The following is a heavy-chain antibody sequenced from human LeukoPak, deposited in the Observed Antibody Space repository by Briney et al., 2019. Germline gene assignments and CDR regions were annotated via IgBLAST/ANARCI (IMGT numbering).Heavy chain of an antibody. CDR1: GGTFSSYA. Sequence: SVKVSCKASGGTFSSYAISWVRQAPGQGLEWMGGIIPIFGTANYAQKFQGRVTITADESTSTAYMELSSLRSEDTAVYYCAKTLLPVAYCGGDCYPGDYYYGMDVWGQGTTVTVSS. CDR3: AKTLLPVAYCGGDCYPGDYYYGMDV. V-gene: IGHV1-69*13. CDR2: IIPIFGTA. J-gene: IGHJ6*02. D-gene: IGHD2-21*02.